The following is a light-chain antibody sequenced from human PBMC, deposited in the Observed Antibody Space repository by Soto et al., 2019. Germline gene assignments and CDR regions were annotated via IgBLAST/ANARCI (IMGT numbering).Light chain of an antibody. V-gene: IGKV1-33*01. CDR3: QHYDHLPPLS. CDR2: DAS. Sequence: DIQMTQSPSSLSASVGDRVTITCQASQDIKNYLNWYQQKPGKAPNLLIYDASNLKTGVPSRFSGTVSGTHFTFTISSLQPEDIATYYCQHYDHLPPLSFGGGTKVEIK. J-gene: IGKJ4*01. CDR1: QDIKNY.